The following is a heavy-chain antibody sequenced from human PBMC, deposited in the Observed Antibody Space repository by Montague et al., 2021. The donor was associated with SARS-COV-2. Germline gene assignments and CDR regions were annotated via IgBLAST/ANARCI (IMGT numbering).Heavy chain of an antibody. Sequence: SETLSLTCAVYGGSFSGYYWSWIRQSPGKGLEWIGEINHSGSTTYNPSLKSRVTISVDTSKNQFSLKLTSMTAADTAVYYCARGDDNPCTFSYAYGRLNRYRHPVMDFWGRGTMVAVSS. CDR1: GGSFSGYY. V-gene: IGHV4-34*01. CDR2: INHSGST. CDR3: ARGDDNPCTFSYAYGRLNRYRHPVMDF. J-gene: IGHJ6*02. D-gene: IGHD5-18*01.